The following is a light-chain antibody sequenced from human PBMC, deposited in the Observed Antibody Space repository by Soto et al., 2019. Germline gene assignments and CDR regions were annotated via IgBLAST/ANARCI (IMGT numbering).Light chain of an antibody. J-gene: IGKJ1*01. CDR3: QQYNNYSWT. V-gene: IGKV1-5*01. Sequence: DIQMTQSPSTLSASVGDRVTITCWASQSIGSWLAWYQQQPGKAPKFLIYDASSLESGVPSRFSGSGSGTEFTLTISSLQPDDFATYYCQQYNNYSWTFGQGTKVEIK. CDR2: DAS. CDR1: QSIGSW.